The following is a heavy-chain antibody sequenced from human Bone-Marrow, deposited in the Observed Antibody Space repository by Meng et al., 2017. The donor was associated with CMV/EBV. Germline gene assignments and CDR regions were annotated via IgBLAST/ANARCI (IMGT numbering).Heavy chain of an antibody. V-gene: IGHV4-34*01. D-gene: IGHD2-15*01. CDR2: INHSGST. CDR3: ARVSTARWRGAFDI. CDR1: GGSFSGYY. Sequence: GSLRLSCAVYGGSFSGYYWSWIRQLPGKGLEWIGEINHSGSTNYNPSLKSRVTISVDTSKNQFSLKLSSVTAADTAVYYCARVSTARWRGAFDIWGQGTMVTVSS. J-gene: IGHJ3*02.